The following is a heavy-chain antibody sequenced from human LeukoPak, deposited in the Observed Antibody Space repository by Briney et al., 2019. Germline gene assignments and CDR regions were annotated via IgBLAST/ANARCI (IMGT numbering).Heavy chain of an antibody. Sequence: SETLSLTCAVSDYSISSGYYWGWIRQPPGKGLEWIGYIYYSGSTNYNPSLKSRVTISVDTSKNQFSLKLSSVTAADTAVYYCARVSTGDAFDIWGQGTMVNVSS. CDR2: IYYSGST. CDR3: ARVSTGDAFDI. CDR1: DYSISSGYY. V-gene: IGHV4-38-2*01. D-gene: IGHD4-17*01. J-gene: IGHJ3*02.